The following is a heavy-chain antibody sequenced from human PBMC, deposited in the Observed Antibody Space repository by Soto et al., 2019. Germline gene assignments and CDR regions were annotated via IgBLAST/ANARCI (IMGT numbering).Heavy chain of an antibody. V-gene: IGHV3-30-3*01. D-gene: IGHD6-6*01. CDR1: GFTFSSYA. Sequence: GGSLRLSCAASGFTFSSYAMHWVRQAPGKGLEWVAVISYDGSNKYYADSVKGRFTISRDNSKNTLYLQMNSLRAEDTAVYYCARAEYSSSPFDYWGQGTLVTVSS. J-gene: IGHJ4*02. CDR3: ARAEYSSSPFDY. CDR2: ISYDGSNK.